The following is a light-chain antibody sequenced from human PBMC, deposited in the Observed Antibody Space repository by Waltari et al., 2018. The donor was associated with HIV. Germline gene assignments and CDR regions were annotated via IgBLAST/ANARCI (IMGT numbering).Light chain of an antibody. V-gene: IGLV1-40*01. Sequence: QSVLAQPPSVSGAPGQRVTIPCTGSRSNIGEGYDVQWYHQLPATAPKLLIYGDTDRPSGVPDRFSGSKSGTSASLAITGLQAEDEADYYCLSYDSSLSGYVFGTGTKVTVL. CDR3: LSYDSSLSGYV. CDR2: GDT. CDR1: RSNIGEGYD. J-gene: IGLJ1*01.